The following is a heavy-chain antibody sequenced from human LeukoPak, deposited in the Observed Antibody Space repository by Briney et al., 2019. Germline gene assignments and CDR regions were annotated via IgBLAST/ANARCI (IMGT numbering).Heavy chain of an antibody. V-gene: IGHV3-23*01. CDR1: GFTFSNAW. CDR2: ISGSGGST. J-gene: IGHJ4*02. D-gene: IGHD4-17*01. Sequence: TGGSLRLSCAASGFTFSNAWMAWVRQTPGKGLEWVSAISGSGGSTYYADSVKGRFTISRDNSKNTLYLRMNSLRAEDTAVYYCAPLSPTGPIDYWGQGTLVTVSS. CDR3: APLSPTGPIDY.